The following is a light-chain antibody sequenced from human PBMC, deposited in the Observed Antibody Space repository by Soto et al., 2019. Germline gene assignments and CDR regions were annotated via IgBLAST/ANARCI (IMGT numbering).Light chain of an antibody. J-gene: IGKJ1*01. V-gene: IGKV1-39*01. Sequence: DIQMTQSPSSMSASVGDTVNITCRTSQSISIYLNWYQQKPGKAPNLLIYSASILPVGVSARFSGSGSGTDFTLTLISLLPEDFATYYFQQRFSTLWTFGQGTKVDI. CDR3: QQRFSTLWT. CDR2: SAS. CDR1: QSISIY.